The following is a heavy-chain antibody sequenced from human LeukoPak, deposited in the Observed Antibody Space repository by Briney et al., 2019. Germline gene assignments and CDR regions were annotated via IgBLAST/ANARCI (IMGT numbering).Heavy chain of an antibody. J-gene: IGHJ3*02. CDR2: VYHSGSA. CDR3: AVGLHSGQFAFDI. V-gene: IGHV4-38-2*01. Sequence: PSETLSLTCAVSGYSISRGSYWGWIRPPPGKGLEWIGSVYHSGSAYYNPSLKSRVTISVDTSKNRFSLKLTSVTAADTAVYYCAVGLHSGQFAFDIWGQGTMVTVSS. D-gene: IGHD5-24*01. CDR1: GYSISRGSY.